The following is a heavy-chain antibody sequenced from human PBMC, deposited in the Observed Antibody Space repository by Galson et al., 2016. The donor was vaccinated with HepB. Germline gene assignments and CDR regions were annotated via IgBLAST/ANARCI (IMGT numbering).Heavy chain of an antibody. V-gene: IGHV2-5*01. J-gene: IGHJ4*02. CDR2: IYWNDDEK. CDR3: AHRRGNYHDSMGYYSGFAC. Sequence: PALVKPTQTLTLTCTFSGISRSARGEGVSWIRQPPGKALEWLAVIYWNDDEKQYSPSLKTRLTITKDTSRDQVVLTMTDMDPVDTATYYCAHRRGNYHDSMGYYSGFACWGQGIRVTVSS. CDR1: GISRSARGEG. D-gene: IGHD3-22*01.